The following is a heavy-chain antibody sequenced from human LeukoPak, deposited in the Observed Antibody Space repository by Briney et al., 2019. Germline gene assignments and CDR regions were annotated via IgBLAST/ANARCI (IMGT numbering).Heavy chain of an antibody. D-gene: IGHD3-16*02. CDR1: GYTFTGYY. CDR3: ARDLGGVIVPLFDFDY. Sequence: EASVKVSCKASGYTFTGYYMHWVRQAPRQGLEWMGWINPNSGGTNYAQKFQGRVTMTRDTSISTAYMELSRLRSDDTAVYYCARDLGGVIVPLFDFDYWGQGTLVTVSS. V-gene: IGHV1-2*02. CDR2: INPNSGGT. J-gene: IGHJ4*02.